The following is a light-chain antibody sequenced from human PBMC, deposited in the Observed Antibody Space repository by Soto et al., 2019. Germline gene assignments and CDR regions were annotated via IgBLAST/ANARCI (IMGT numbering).Light chain of an antibody. J-gene: IGKJ3*01. CDR3: QQYGASPFT. CDR2: GAS. CDR1: LDVYINA. Sequence: VVLTQSPATLSLSPGEPATLSCRASLDVYINALAWYQQKPGRTPTLLIYGASTRATGIPDRFSATGSGTEFSLTISSVEPEDFAVYYCQQYGASPFTFGPGTKVDIK. V-gene: IGKV3-20*01.